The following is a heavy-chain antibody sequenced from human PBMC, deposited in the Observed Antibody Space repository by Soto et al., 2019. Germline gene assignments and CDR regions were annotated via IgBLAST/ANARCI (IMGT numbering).Heavy chain of an antibody. D-gene: IGHD3-10*01. J-gene: IGHJ6*02. CDR1: GGSISSYY. CDR2: IYYSGST. CDR3: ARDTMVRGVIMSYDYGMDV. Sequence: SETLSLTCTVSGGSISSYYWSWIRQPPGEGLEWIGYIYYSGSTNYNPSLKSRVTISVDTSKNQFSLKLSSVTAADTAVYYCARDTMVRGVIMSYDYGMDVWGQGTTVTVSS. V-gene: IGHV4-59*01.